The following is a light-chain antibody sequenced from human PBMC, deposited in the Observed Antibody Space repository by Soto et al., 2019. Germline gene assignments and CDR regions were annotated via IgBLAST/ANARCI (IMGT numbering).Light chain of an antibody. CDR3: QQSYSTPTSIT. CDR2: AAS. Sequence: DIQVTQSPSSLSASVGDRVTITCRASQSITSYLNWFQQKPGKAPKLLIYAASSLQSGVPSRFSGSGSGTDFTLTISSLQPEDFATYYCQQSYSTPTSITFGQGTRLEIK. V-gene: IGKV1-39*01. J-gene: IGKJ5*01. CDR1: QSITSY.